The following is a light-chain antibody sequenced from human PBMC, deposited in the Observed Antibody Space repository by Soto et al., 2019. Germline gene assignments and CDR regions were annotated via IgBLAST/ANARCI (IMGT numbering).Light chain of an antibody. CDR3: QQYVGSST. V-gene: IGKV3-20*01. CDR1: QSVSSY. Sequence: EIFMTQSRDTLSVVSGGTATLSCRASQSVSSYLAWYQQKPGQAPRLLIFGASSRATGIPDRFSGSGSGTDFTLTISRLEPEDFAVYYCQQYVGSSTFGQGTKVDIK. J-gene: IGKJ1*01. CDR2: GAS.